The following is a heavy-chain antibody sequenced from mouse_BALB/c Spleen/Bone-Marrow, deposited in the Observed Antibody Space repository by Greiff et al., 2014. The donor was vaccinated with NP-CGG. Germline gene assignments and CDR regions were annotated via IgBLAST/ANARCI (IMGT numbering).Heavy chain of an antibody. CDR2: INPYNDGT. J-gene: IGHJ3*01. CDR1: GYTFTSYV. CDR3: ARDGDYDWSAY. D-gene: IGHD2-4*01. Sequence: LVESGPELVKPGASVKMSCKASGYTFTSYVMHWVKQKPGQGLEWIGHINPYNDGTKYNEKFKGKATLTSDKSSSTAYMELSSLTSEDSAVYYCARDGDYDWSAYWGQGTLVTVSA. V-gene: IGHV1-14*01.